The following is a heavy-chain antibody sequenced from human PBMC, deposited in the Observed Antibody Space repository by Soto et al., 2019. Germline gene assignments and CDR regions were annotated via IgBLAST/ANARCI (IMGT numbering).Heavy chain of an antibody. CDR2: IKSKTDGGTT. CDR3: TTPYYDILTGYSTDAFDI. CDR1: GFTFSNAW. D-gene: IGHD3-9*01. J-gene: IGHJ3*02. V-gene: IGHV3-15*01. Sequence: VGSLRLSCAASGFTFSNAWMSWVRQAPGKGLEWVGRIKSKTDGGTTDYAAPVKGRFTISRDDSKNTLYLQMNSLKTEDTAVYYCTTPYYDILTGYSTDAFDIWGQGTMVTVS.